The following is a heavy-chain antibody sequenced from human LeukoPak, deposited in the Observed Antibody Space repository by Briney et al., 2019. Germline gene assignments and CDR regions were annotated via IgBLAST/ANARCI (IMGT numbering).Heavy chain of an antibody. V-gene: IGHV1-2*02. CDR3: ARVFREVWSGENFDY. CDR1: GYTFTGHY. CDR2: INPNSGGT. J-gene: IGHJ4*02. Sequence: ASVKVSCKASGYTFTGHYMHWVRQAPGQGLEWMGWINPNSGGTNYAQKFQGRVTMTGDTSISTAYMELSRLRSDDTAVYYCARVFREVWSGENFDYWGQGTLVTVSS. D-gene: IGHD3-3*01.